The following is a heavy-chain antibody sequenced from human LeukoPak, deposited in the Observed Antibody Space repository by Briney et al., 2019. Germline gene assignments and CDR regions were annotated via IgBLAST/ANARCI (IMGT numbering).Heavy chain of an antibody. D-gene: IGHD3-9*01. J-gene: IGHJ3*02. CDR2: IYYSGST. V-gene: IGHV4-59*08. Sequence: SETLSLTCTVSGGSISSYYWSWIRQPPGKGLEWIGYIYYSGSTNYNPSLKSRVTISVDTSKNQFSLKLSSVTAADTAVYYCARQLTPRDPFDIWRQRTMHTVSS. CDR1: GGSISSYY. CDR3: ARQLTPRDPFDI.